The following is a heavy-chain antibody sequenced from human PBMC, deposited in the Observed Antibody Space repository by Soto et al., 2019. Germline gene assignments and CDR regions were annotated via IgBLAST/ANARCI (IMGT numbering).Heavy chain of an antibody. CDR3: ARHGSYVFDF. J-gene: IGHJ4*02. V-gene: IGHV3-7*01. Sequence: VQLVESGGGLVQPGGSLRLSCVVSGFTLRNYWMGWVRQAPGKGLEWVANIKEDGSSKYYVDSVNGRFTISRDNAENSLYLQMNSLGAEDTAVYYCARHGSYVFDFWGQGTLVTVSS. CDR2: IKEDGSSK. CDR1: GFTLRNYW. D-gene: IGHD3-10*01.